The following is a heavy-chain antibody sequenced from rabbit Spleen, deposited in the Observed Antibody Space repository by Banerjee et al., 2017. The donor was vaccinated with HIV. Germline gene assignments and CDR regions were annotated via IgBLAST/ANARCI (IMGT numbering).Heavy chain of an antibody. Sequence: QEQLVESGGGLVQPEGSLALTCKASGFSFSSSDYICWVRQAPGKGLEWIGYIDPVFGSTYYASWAKGRFTISKTSSTTVTLQMTSLTAADTATYFCARDTGSSFSSYGMDLWGPGTLVTVS. J-gene: IGHJ6*01. V-gene: IGHV1S45*01. D-gene: IGHD8-1*01. CDR3: ARDTGSSFSSYGMDL. CDR2: IDPVFGST. CDR1: GFSFSSSDY.